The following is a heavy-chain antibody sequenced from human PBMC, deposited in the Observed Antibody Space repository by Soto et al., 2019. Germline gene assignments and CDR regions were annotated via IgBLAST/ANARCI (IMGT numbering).Heavy chain of an antibody. D-gene: IGHD2-21*02. CDR2: ISAGNGNT. CDR3: ARGGHVVVVTAAFDY. J-gene: IGHJ4*02. Sequence: ASVKVSCKASGYTFTSYAMHWVRQAPGQRLEWMGWISAGNGNTKYSQKFQGRVTITRDTSASTAYMELSSLRSEDTAVYYCARGGHVVVVTAAFDYWGQGTLVTVSS. V-gene: IGHV1-3*01. CDR1: GYTFTSYA.